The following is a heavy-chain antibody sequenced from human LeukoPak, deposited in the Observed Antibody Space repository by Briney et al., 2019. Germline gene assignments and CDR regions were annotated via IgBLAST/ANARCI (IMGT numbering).Heavy chain of an antibody. CDR3: ARDPPPRELDGLGSYDDAFDI. CDR2: ISAYNGNT. J-gene: IGHJ3*02. Sequence: GASVKVSCKASGYTFTSYGISWVRQAPGQGLEWMGWISAYNGNTNYAQKLQGRVTMTTDTSTSTAYMELRSLRSDDTAVYYCARDPPPRELDGLGSYDDAFDIWGQGTMVTVSS. CDR1: GYTFTSYG. D-gene: IGHD3-10*01. V-gene: IGHV1-18*01.